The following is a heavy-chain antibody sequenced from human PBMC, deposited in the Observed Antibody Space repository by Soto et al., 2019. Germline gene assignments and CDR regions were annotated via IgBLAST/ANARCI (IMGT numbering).Heavy chain of an antibody. D-gene: IGHD4-17*01. V-gene: IGHV1-3*01. CDR1: GYTFTSYA. CDR3: ARWGDYGGNPEVYGMDV. Sequence: GASVKVSCKASGYTFTSYAMHWVRQAPGQRLEWMGWINAGNGNTKYSQKFQGRVTITRDTSASTAYMELSSLRSEDTAVYYCARWGDYGGNPEVYGMDVWGQGTTVTVSS. J-gene: IGHJ6*02. CDR2: INAGNGNT.